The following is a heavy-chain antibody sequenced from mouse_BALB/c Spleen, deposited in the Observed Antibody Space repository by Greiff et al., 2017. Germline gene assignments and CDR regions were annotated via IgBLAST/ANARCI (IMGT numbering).Heavy chain of an antibody. CDR2: ISDGGSYT. CDR1: GFTFSDYY. V-gene: IGHV5-4*02. D-gene: IGHD1-1*01. Sequence: EVQLVESGGGLVKPGGSLKLSCAASGFTFSDYYMYWVRQTPEKRLEWVATISDGGSYTYYPDSVKGRFTISRDNAKNNLYLQMSSLKSEDTAMYYCAREGYYYGSSWYFDVWGAGTTVTVSS. CDR3: AREGYYYGSSWYFDV. J-gene: IGHJ1*01.